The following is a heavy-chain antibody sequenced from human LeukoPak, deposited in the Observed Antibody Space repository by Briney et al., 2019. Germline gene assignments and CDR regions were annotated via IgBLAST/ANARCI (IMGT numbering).Heavy chain of an antibody. Sequence: PSETLSLTCAVYGGSFSGYYWSWIRQPPGKGLEWIGEINHSGSTNYSPSLKSRVTISVDTSKNQFSLKLSSVTAADTAVYYCARDYYDSSGYYPDYWGQGTLVTVSS. J-gene: IGHJ4*02. D-gene: IGHD3-22*01. CDR3: ARDYYDSSGYYPDY. V-gene: IGHV4-34*01. CDR1: GGSFSGYY. CDR2: INHSGST.